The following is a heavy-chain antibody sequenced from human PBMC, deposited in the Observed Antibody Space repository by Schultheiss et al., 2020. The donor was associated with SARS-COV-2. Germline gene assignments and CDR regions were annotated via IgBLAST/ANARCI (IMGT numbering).Heavy chain of an antibody. CDR1: GFTFNTYA. CDR3: VKGMDSGSYYPTGY. J-gene: IGHJ4*02. Sequence: GGSLRLSCAASGFTFNTYAMHWLRQAPGKGLEWVAAMWYDGSNEYHADSVKGRFTISRDNSKNTLYLQMSSLRAEDTAVYYCVKGMDSGSYYPTGYWGQGTLVTVSS. D-gene: IGHD1-26*01. CDR2: MWYDGSNE. V-gene: IGHV3-30*14.